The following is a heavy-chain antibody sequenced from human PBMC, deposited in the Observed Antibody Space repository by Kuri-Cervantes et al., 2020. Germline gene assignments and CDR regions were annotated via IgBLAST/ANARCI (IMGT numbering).Heavy chain of an antibody. CDR2: ISYDGSNK. D-gene: IGHD1-26*01. CDR3: AKGFAGSSGSIDF. J-gene: IGHJ4*02. CDR1: GFTFSSYA. V-gene: IGHV3-30-3*01. Sequence: GESLKISCAASGFTFSSYAMHWVRQAPGKGLEWVAVISYDGSNKYYADSVKGRFTISRDNAKKSLFLQMNSLRVEDTALYYCAKGFAGSSGSIDFWGQGSQVTVSS.